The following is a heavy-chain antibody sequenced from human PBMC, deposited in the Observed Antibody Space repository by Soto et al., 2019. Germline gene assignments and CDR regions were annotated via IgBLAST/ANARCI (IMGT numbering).Heavy chain of an antibody. V-gene: IGHV2-26*01. Sequence: SGPTLVNPTETLTLTCTVSGFSLSNARMGVSLIRQPPGKALEWLVHIFSNDEKSYSTSLKSRLTISKDTSKSQVVLTMTNMDPVDTATYYCARIVVVPAAIRSMWFDPWGQGTLVTVSS. D-gene: IGHD2-2*02. J-gene: IGHJ5*02. CDR2: IFSNDEK. CDR1: GFSLSNARMG. CDR3: ARIVVVPAAIRSMWFDP.